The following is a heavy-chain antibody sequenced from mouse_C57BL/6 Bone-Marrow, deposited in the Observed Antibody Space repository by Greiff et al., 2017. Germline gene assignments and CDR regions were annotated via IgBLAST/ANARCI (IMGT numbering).Heavy chain of an antibody. CDR2: IWSVGST. CDR1: GFSLTSYG. J-gene: IGHJ2*01. CDR3: ARNFAITTVVAFDY. D-gene: IGHD1-1*01. V-gene: IGHV2-2*01. Sequence: QVQLKESGPGLVQPSQSLSITCTVSGFSLTSYGVHWVRQSPGRGLEWLGVIWSVGSTDYNAAFISRLSISKDNSKSQVFFKMNSLQADDTAIYYCARNFAITTVVAFDYWGQGTTLTVSS.